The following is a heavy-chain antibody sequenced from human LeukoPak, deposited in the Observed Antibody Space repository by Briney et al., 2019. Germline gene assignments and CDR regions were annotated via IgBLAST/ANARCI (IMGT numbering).Heavy chain of an antibody. Sequence: GGSLRLSCAASGFAFNSQAMGWVRQAPGKGLEWVSVISDSGTVTYYADSVKGRFTISRDNYKNMLYLQMNTLRAEDSAVYFCAKDARRTSGWYFFDYWGQGTLVTASS. CDR2: ISDSGTVT. CDR1: GFAFNSQA. V-gene: IGHV3-23*01. J-gene: IGHJ4*02. CDR3: AKDARRTSGWYFFDY. D-gene: IGHD6-19*01.